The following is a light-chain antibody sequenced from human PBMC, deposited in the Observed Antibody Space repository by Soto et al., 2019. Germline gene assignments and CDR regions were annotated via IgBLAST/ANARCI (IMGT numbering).Light chain of an antibody. J-gene: IGKJ1*01. Sequence: EIVLTQSPGTLSLSPGERATLSCRASQSISSYLAWYQQKPGQATRLLIYGASSRATGIPDRFSGSGSGTDFTLTISRLEPEDFAVYFCQPYGTSRAFGQGTRVEIK. CDR3: QPYGTSRA. CDR2: GAS. CDR1: QSISSY. V-gene: IGKV3-20*01.